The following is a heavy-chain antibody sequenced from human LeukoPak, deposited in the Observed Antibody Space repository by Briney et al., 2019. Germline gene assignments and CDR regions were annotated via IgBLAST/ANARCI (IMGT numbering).Heavy chain of an antibody. CDR3: AKRVEYSSSSGGYFDY. D-gene: IGHD6-6*01. V-gene: IGHV3-23*01. CDR2: ISDSGGNT. J-gene: IGHJ4*02. CDR1: GFTFSSYA. Sequence: PGGSLRLSCAASGFTFSSYAMSWVRQAPGEGLEWVSAISDSGGNTYYADSVKGRFTISRDNSKNTLYLQMNSLRAEDTAVYYCAKRVEYSSSSGGYFDYWGQGTLVTVSS.